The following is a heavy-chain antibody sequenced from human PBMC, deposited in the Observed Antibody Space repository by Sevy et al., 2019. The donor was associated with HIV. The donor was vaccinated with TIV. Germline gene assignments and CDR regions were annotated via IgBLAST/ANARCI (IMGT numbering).Heavy chain of an antibody. CDR3: ARDGGVKVWHYDFWGGYYPPRGMDV. D-gene: IGHD3-3*01. V-gene: IGHV1-18*04. CDR2: ISAYNGNT. Sequence: ASVKVSCKASGYTFTSYGISWVRQAPGQGLEWMGWISAYNGNTNYAQKLQGRVTMTTDTSTSTAYMELRSLGSDDTAVYYCARDGGVKVWHYDFWGGYYPPRGMDVWGQGTTVTVSS. J-gene: IGHJ6*02. CDR1: GYTFTSYG.